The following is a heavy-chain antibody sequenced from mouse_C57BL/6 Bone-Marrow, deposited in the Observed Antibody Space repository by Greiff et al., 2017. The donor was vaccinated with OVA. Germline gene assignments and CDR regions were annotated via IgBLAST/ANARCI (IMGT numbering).Heavy chain of an antibody. CDR2: INYDGSST. J-gene: IGHJ3*01. V-gene: IGHV5-16*01. CDR1: GFTFSDYY. D-gene: IGHD1-2*01. Sequence: EVQLVESEGGLVQPGSSMKLSCTASGFTFSDYYMAWVRQVPEKGLEWVANINYDGSSTYYLDSLKSRFIISRDKAKNRLYLQMSSLKSEDTATYYCARYYYGSFAYWGQGTLVTVSA. CDR3: ARYYYGSFAY.